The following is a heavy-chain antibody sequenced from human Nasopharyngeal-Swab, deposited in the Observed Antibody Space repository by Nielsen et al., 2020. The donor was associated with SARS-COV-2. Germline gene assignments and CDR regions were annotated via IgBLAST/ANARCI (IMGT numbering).Heavy chain of an antibody. V-gene: IGHV3-7*03. CDR3: ARVGLGYNWNYFDPYYYYGMDV. Sequence: GESLKISCAASGFTFSSHWMSWVRQAPGKGLEWVANIKQDGSEKYYVDSVKGRFTISRDNAKNSLYLQMNSLRAEDTAVYYCARVGLGYNWNYFDPYYYYGMDVWGQGTTVTVSS. D-gene: IGHD1-7*01. CDR1: GFTFSSHW. J-gene: IGHJ6*02. CDR2: IKQDGSEK.